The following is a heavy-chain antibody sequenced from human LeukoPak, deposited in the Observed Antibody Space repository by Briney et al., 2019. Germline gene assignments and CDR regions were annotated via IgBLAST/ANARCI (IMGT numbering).Heavy chain of an antibody. V-gene: IGHV1-18*01. D-gene: IGHD3-3*01. Sequence: ASVKVSCKVSGYTFTSYGISWVRQAPGQGLEWMGWISAYNGNTNYAQKLQGRVTMTTDTSTSTAYMELRSLRSDDTAVYYCARAGNYDFWSGYFATEFDYWGQGTLVTVSS. CDR1: GYTFTSYG. J-gene: IGHJ4*02. CDR2: ISAYNGNT. CDR3: ARAGNYDFWSGYFATEFDY.